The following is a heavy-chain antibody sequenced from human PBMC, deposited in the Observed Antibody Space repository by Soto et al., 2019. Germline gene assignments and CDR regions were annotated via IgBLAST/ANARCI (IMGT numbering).Heavy chain of an antibody. CDR1: VGSFSGYY. CDR3: ARGSAMMVAVERDAPDKDYLDY. D-gene: IGHD3-22*01. J-gene: IGHJ4*02. V-gene: IGHV4-34*01. CDR2: IHHSGST. Sequence: SETLSLTCAAYVGSFSGYYWSWLRQPPGKGPEWIGEIHHSGSTNYNPSLKSRVTISVDTSKNQFSLKLSSVTAADTAVYYCARGSAMMVAVERDAPDKDYLDYWGQGNLVTVSS.